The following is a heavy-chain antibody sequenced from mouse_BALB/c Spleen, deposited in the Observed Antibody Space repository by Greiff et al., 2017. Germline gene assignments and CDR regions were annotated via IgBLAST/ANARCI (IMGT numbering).Heavy chain of an antibody. CDR1: GFTFSSYT. D-gene: IGHD2-14*01. V-gene: IGHV5-12-2*01. CDR2: ISNGGGST. Sequence: EVQVVESGGGLVQPGGSLKLSCAASGFTFSSYTMPWVRQTPEKRLEWVAYISNGGGSTYYPDTVKGRFTISRDNAKNTLYLQMSSLKSEDTAMYYCARHENHRYNVYYAMDYWGQGTSVTVSS. CDR3: ARHENHRYNVYYAMDY. J-gene: IGHJ4*01.